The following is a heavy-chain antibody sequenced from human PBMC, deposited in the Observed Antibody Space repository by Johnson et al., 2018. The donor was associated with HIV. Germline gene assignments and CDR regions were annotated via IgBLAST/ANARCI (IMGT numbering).Heavy chain of an antibody. D-gene: IGHD1-14*01. V-gene: IGHV3-30*04. Sequence: QVQLVESGGGVVQPGRSLRLSCASSGFTFSSYAMHWVRQAPGKGLEWAAVISYDGSNKFYADSVKGRFTISRDNSKNTLYLQMNSLRHEDTAVYYCARDQGELRRTHAFDIWGQGTMVTVSS. CDR3: ARDQGELRRTHAFDI. CDR2: ISYDGSNK. CDR1: GFTFSSYA. J-gene: IGHJ3*02.